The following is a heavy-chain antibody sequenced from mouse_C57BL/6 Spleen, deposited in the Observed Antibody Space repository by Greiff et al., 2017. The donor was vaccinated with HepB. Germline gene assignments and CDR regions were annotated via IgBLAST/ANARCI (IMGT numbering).Heavy chain of an antibody. Sequence: EVKLQESGPGLVKPSQSLSLTCSVTGYSITSGYYWNWIRQFPGNKLEWMGYISYDGSNNYNPSLKNRISITRDTSKNQFFLKLNSVTTEDTATYYCARAYDGYYGTYWGQGTLVTVSA. CDR3: ARAYDGYYGTY. CDR1: GYSITSGYY. J-gene: IGHJ3*01. V-gene: IGHV3-6*01. CDR2: ISYDGSN. D-gene: IGHD2-3*01.